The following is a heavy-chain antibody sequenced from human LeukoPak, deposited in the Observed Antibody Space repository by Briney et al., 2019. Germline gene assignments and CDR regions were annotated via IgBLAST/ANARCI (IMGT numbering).Heavy chain of an antibody. V-gene: IGHV3-73*01. Sequence: GGSLRLSCAASGFTFSGSAMHWVRQASGKGLEWVGRIRSKANSYATAYAASVKGRFTISRDDSKNTAYLQMNSLKTEDTAVYYCTRLKYYYGSGSRMYYYYGMDVWGQGATVTVSS. D-gene: IGHD3-10*01. J-gene: IGHJ6*02. CDR2: IRSKANSYAT. CDR1: GFTFSGSA. CDR3: TRLKYYYGSGSRMYYYYGMDV.